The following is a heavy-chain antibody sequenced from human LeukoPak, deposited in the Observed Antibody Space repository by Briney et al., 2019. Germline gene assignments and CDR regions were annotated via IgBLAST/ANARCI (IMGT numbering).Heavy chain of an antibody. Sequence: GASVKVSCKASGYTFTSYYMHWVRQAPGQGLEWMGIINPSGGSTSYAQKLQGRVTMTRDTSTSTVYMELSSLRSEDTAMYYCARSNDYGGNSGQYFQHWGQGTLVTVSS. J-gene: IGHJ1*01. CDR3: ARSNDYGGNSGQYFQH. CDR1: GYTFTSYY. D-gene: IGHD4-23*01. CDR2: INPSGGST. V-gene: IGHV1-46*01.